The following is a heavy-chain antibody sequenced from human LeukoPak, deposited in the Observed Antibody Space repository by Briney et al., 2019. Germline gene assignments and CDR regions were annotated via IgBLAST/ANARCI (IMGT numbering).Heavy chain of an antibody. Sequence: GSVKVFCKASGYTFTSYGINWVRQAPGQGLEWMGWISAYNGDTNYAQKLQGRVTMTTDTSTSTAYMELRSLRSDDTAVYYCARDLKRGYSSGRYSWGTGSSNDYWGQGTLVTVSS. V-gene: IGHV1-18*01. CDR2: ISAYNGDT. D-gene: IGHD6-19*01. CDR3: ARDLKRGYSSGRYSWGTGSSNDY. J-gene: IGHJ4*02. CDR1: GYTFTSYG.